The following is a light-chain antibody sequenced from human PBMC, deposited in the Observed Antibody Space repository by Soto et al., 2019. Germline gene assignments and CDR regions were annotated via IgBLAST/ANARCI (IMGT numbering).Light chain of an antibody. CDR1: SSDVGRYNY. CDR2: EVN. CDR3: CSYTTSSTYV. V-gene: IGLV2-14*01. Sequence: QSVLTQPASVSGSPGQSITISCSGTSSDVGRYNYVSWYQQHPGKAPKLMIYEVNNRPSGVSNRFSGSKSDNTASPTISGLQAEDEADYYYCSYTTSSTYVFGTGTKVTVL. J-gene: IGLJ1*01.